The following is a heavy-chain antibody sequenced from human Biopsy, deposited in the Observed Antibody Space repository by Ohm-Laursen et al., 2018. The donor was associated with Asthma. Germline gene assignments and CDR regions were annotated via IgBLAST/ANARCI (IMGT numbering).Heavy chain of an antibody. Sequence: ASVKVSCKASAYTFIGYHLHWVRQAPGEGLEWMGRNNPNGGATIYAQKFQGRVTMTRDTSISTAYMELSRLTSDDTAVYYCARVQKSPGDRWFDPWGQGTLVTVSS. J-gene: IGHJ5*02. CDR2: NNPNGGAT. CDR3: ARVQKSPGDRWFDP. V-gene: IGHV1-2*06. D-gene: IGHD7-27*01. CDR1: AYTFIGYH.